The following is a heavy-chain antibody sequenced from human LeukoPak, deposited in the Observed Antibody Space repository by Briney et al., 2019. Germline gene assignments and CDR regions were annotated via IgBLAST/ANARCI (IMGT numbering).Heavy chain of an antibody. D-gene: IGHD1-26*01. V-gene: IGHV3-9*01. Sequence: DPGGSLRLSCVASGFTFDDYAMHWVRQAPGKGLEWISGISWNSGSTDFADSVKGRFTISRDNAKNSLYLQMNSLRAEDTALYYCVKDLGATIFGAFDIWGQGTMVTVSS. CDR1: GFTFDDYA. CDR3: VKDLGATIFGAFDI. CDR2: ISWNSGST. J-gene: IGHJ3*02.